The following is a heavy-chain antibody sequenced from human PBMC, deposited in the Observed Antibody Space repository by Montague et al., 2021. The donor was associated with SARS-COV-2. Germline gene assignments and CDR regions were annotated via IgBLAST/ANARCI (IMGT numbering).Heavy chain of an antibody. J-gene: IGHJ2*01. CDR3: ARGAPTITMIVVVFTGAGWYFDL. Sequence: SETLSLTCAVSGASIVSTDCWSWVRQPPGKGLEWIGEINHSGSTNYNPSLKSRVSISVDTSKNQFSLKLSSVTAADTAVYYCARGAPTITMIVVVFTGAGWYFDLWGRGTLVTVSS. CDR1: GASIVSTDC. V-gene: IGHV4-4*02. CDR2: INHSGST. D-gene: IGHD3-22*01.